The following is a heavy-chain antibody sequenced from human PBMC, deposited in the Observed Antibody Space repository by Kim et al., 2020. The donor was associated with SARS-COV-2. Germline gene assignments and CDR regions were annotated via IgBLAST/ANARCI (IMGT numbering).Heavy chain of an antibody. CDR2: IIIYGGST. Sequence: SLRLSCSASGFTFSNYAMHWVRQAPGPLLEYFSAIIIYGGSTYYADSVKGRFTISRDNSHNMLYFQMSLLRVDSPAISSFVTLPYYNSCSYSYLAPF. CDR1: GFTFSNYA. J-gene: IGHJ3*01. V-gene: IGHV3-64*05. CDR3: VTLPYYNSCSYSYLAPF. D-gene: IGHD3-16*01.